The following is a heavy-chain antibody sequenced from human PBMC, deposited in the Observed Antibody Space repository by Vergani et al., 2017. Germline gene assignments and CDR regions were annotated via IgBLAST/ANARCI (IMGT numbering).Heavy chain of an antibody. CDR2: ISYDGTQK. D-gene: IGHD1-1*01. CDR3: ATKSCGTPGCQIGYFRE. J-gene: IGHJ1*01. CDR1: GFTSSYYG. V-gene: IGHV3-30*03. Sequence: QVQVVQSGAEVKTSGASVKVSCVVSGFTSSYYGMHWVRQAPGKGLEWVAVISYDGTQKYYADSVKGRFTISRDNSKSTLYLQMNSLRTEDTAVYYCATKSCGTPGCQIGYFREWGQGTLVTVSS.